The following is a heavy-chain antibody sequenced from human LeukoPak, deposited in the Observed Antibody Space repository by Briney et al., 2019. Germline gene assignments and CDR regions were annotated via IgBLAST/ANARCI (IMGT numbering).Heavy chain of an antibody. CDR3: AREIKSLGATDY. V-gene: IGHV3-48*03. J-gene: IGHJ4*02. D-gene: IGHD1-26*01. Sequence: PGGSLRPSCAASGFTFSSYEMNWVRQAPGKGLEWVSYISSSGSTIYYADSVKGRFTISRDNAKNSLYLQMNSLRAEDTAVYYCAREIKSLGATDYWGQGTLVTVSS. CDR1: GFTFSSYE. CDR2: ISSSGSTI.